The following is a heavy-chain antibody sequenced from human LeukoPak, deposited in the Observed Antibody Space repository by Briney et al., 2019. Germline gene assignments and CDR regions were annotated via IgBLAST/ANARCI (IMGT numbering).Heavy chain of an antibody. Sequence: KSGGSLRLSCAASGFTFTNAWMSWVRQAPGKGLEWVGRIKSKSVGGTTDYAAPVKGRFTISRDDSKNTLYLQMNSLKTEDTAVYYCTKEQVSGRFLEWLLWYFDSWGQGALVTVSS. CDR2: IKSKSVGGTT. V-gene: IGHV3-15*01. D-gene: IGHD3-3*01. CDR3: TKEQVSGRFLEWLLWYFDS. J-gene: IGHJ4*02. CDR1: GFTFTNAW.